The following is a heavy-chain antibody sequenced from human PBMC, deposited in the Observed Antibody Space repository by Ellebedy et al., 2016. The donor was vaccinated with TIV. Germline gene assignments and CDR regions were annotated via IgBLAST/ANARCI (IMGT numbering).Heavy chain of an antibody. V-gene: IGHV4-34*01. Sequence: SETLSLTXTVHGGSFLGYYWSWIRQSPGKGLQWIGEINPSGGTNYTTSLKSRLTMSIDTSKRQISLNLKSATAADTAVYYCARVVDYTKNPIPFDYWGQGTLVTVSS. CDR1: GGSFLGYY. D-gene: IGHD4-11*01. CDR3: ARVVDYTKNPIPFDY. CDR2: INPSGGT. J-gene: IGHJ4*02.